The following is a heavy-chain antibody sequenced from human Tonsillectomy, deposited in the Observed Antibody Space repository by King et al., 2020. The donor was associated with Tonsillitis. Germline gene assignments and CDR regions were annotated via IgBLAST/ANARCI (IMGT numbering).Heavy chain of an antibody. CDR3: AKGYYDVWSGYLTTDH. CDR2: ISGNGDKT. J-gene: IGHJ4*02. V-gene: IGHV3-23*04. CDR1: GFTFNNFA. D-gene: IGHD3-3*01. Sequence: VQLVESGGGLGQSGGSLRLSCAASGFTFNNFALSWVRQAPGKGLECVAGISGNGDKTHYADSVKGRFTISRDNSKSMLYLQMDSLTIDDTAIYYCAKGYYDVWSGYLTTDHWGQGTLVTVSS.